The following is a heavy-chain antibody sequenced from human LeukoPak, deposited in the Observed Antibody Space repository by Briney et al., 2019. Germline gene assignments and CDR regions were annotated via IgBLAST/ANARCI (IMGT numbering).Heavy chain of an antibody. CDR3: VRERLDDSSGKALQYFDY. J-gene: IGHJ4*02. Sequence: PGGSLRLSCAASGFTFSSYDFHWVRQATGKGLEWVSAIGTADDTYYPGSVKGRFTISRENAKNSLYLQMNSLRAGDTAVYYCVRERLDDSSGKALQYFDYWGQGTLVTVSS. V-gene: IGHV3-13*04. CDR1: GFTFSSYD. CDR2: IGTADDT. D-gene: IGHD3-22*01.